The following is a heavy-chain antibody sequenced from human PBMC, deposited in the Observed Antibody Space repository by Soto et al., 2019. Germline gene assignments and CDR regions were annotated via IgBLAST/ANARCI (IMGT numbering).Heavy chain of an antibody. D-gene: IGHD7-27*01. CDR1: GYTLAELS. CDR3: ATLAGDLYNWFDP. CDR2: FDPEDGET. Sequence: ASVKVSCKVSGYTLAELSMHWVRQAPGKGLEWMGGFDPEDGETIYAQKFQGRVTMTEDTSTDTAYMELSSLRSEDTAVYYCATLAGDLYNWFDPWGQGTLVTVSS. J-gene: IGHJ5*02. V-gene: IGHV1-24*01.